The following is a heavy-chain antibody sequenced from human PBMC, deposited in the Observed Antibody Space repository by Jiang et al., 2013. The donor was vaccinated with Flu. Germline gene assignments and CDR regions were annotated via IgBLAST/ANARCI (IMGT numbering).Heavy chain of an antibody. V-gene: IGHV5-10-1*01. Sequence: GAEVKKPGEALRISCMGSGYSFSSYRITWMRQVPGKGLEWLGTTDPSDFYSSYSPSFEGHVTISADRSLSTAYLQWNSLKASDTAIYYCARREDGGAYYNYWGPGNPGHRLL. D-gene: IGHD5-24*01. J-gene: IGHJ4*02. CDR1: GYSFSSYR. CDR3: ARREDGGAYYNY. CDR2: TDPSDFYS.